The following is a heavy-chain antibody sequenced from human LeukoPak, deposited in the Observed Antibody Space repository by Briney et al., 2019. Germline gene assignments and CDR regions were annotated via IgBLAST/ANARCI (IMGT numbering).Heavy chain of an antibody. CDR2: IYYTGNT. D-gene: IGHD3-10*01. Sequence: PSETLSLTCTVSGGSISGYYWSWIRQPPGKGLEWIGFIYYTGNTNYNPSLKSRLTISVDTSKSQFSLKVTSVTAADTAVYYCAASGSVERGTFHIWGQGTVVTVSS. V-gene: IGHV4-59*01. J-gene: IGHJ3*02. CDR1: GGSISGYY. CDR3: AASGSVERGTFHI.